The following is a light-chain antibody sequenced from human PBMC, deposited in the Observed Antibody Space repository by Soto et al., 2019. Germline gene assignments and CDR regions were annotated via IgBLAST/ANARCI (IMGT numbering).Light chain of an antibody. V-gene: IGLV2-8*01. CDR1: SSDVGGYNY. Sequence: QSVLTQPPSASGSPGQSVTISCTGTSSDVGGYNYVSWYQQHPGKAPKLMIYEVSKRPSGVPDRFSGSKSGETASLTVSGLQAEDEADYYCSSYAGSNNLVFGGGTKLTVL. CDR3: SSYAGSNNLV. J-gene: IGLJ2*01. CDR2: EVS.